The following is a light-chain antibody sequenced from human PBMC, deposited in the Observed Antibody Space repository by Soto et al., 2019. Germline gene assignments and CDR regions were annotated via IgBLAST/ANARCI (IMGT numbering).Light chain of an antibody. V-gene: IGKV1-39*01. CDR3: QHRAN. Sequence: IQMTQSPSSLSASVGDRFTITCRASESIGSSLHWYQQKSGKAPRLLIYYASNLQGGVPPRFSGSGSGTDFTLTISSLQPEDFATYYCQHRANFGGGTKVDIK. CDR2: YAS. CDR1: ESIGSS. J-gene: IGKJ4*01.